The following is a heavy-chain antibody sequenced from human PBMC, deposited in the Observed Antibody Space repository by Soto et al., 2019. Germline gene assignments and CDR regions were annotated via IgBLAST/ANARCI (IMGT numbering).Heavy chain of an antibody. Sequence: PSQTLSLTCAISGDSVSSNSAAWNWIRQSPSRGLEWLGRTYYRSKWYNDYAVSVKSRITINPDTSKNQFSLRLNSVTPEDTAVYYCARVRDIVVVPAAIWAYYYYGMDVWGQGTTVTVSS. CDR2: TYYRSKWYN. J-gene: IGHJ6*02. CDR3: ARVRDIVVVPAAIWAYYYYGMDV. V-gene: IGHV6-1*01. CDR1: GDSVSSNSAA. D-gene: IGHD2-2*01.